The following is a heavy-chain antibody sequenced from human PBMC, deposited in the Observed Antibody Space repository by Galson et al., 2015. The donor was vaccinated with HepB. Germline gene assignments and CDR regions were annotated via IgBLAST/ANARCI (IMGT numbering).Heavy chain of an antibody. V-gene: IGHV3-48*02. CDR1: GFPFSSYS. Sequence: SLRLSCAASGFPFSSYSMNWVRQAPGKGLEWVSYISSSSDTIYYAQSVEGRFTIPRDNAKKSLYLQMDGLRDEDTAVYYCARDLVAYGSGWSHYFDSWGQGTLVAVSS. D-gene: IGHD6-19*01. CDR3: ARDLVAYGSGWSHYFDS. J-gene: IGHJ4*02. CDR2: ISSSSDTI.